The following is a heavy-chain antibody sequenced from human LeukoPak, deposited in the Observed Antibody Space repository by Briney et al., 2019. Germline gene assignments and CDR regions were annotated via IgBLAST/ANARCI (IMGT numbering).Heavy chain of an antibody. J-gene: IGHJ4*02. CDR1: GYTFTGYY. CDR3: ARGVGDIVVVPAMYYFDY. D-gene: IGHD2-2*01. CDR2: INPKSGGT. Sequence: ASVKVSCKASGYTFTGYYMHWVRQAPGQGLEWMGWINPKSGGTNYAQKFQGWVTMTRDTSISTAYMELSRLRSDDTAVYYCARGVGDIVVVPAMYYFDYWGQGTLVTVSS. V-gene: IGHV1-2*04.